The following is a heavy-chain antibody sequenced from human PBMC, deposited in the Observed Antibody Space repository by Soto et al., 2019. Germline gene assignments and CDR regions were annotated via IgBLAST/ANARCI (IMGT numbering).Heavy chain of an antibody. J-gene: IGHJ5*02. CDR2: ISPSGGST. CDR3: ARDSGTDTTMGRRETP. CDR1: GHTFTTSY. Sequence: QVQLVQSGAEVKKPGASVKVSCKASGHTFTTSYVHWVRQAPGQGLEWMGIISPSGGSTNYAQKFQGRVTMNRDTSTSTVYMELSSLRSEDTAVYYGARDSGTDTTMGRRETPWGQGTLVTVSS. D-gene: IGHD5-18*01. V-gene: IGHV1-46*01.